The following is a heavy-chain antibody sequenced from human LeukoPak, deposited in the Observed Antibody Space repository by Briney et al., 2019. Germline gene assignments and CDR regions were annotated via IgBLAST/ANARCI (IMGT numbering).Heavy chain of an antibody. CDR2: INAGNGNT. CDR3: ARDLGGTAIGYPDY. CDR1: GYTFTSYA. Sequence: GASVKVSCKASGYTFTSYAMHWVRQAPGQRLEWMGWINAGNGNTKYSQKFQGRVTITRDTSASTAYMELSSLRSEDTAVYYCARDLGGTAIGYPDYWGQGTLVTVSS. D-gene: IGHD5-18*01. V-gene: IGHV1-3*01. J-gene: IGHJ4*02.